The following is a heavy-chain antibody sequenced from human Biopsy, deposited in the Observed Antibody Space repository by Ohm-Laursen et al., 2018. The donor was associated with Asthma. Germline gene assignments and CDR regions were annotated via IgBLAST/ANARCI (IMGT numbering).Heavy chain of an antibody. J-gene: IGHJ5*02. V-gene: IGHV1-2*06. Sequence: ASVKVSCKASGYPFIGYHIHWMRQAPGQGLEWMGRINPNSGATSYAQKFQGRATMTRDTSISTAYMEVSRLRSDDTAVYYCARGQKSAGDRWFDPWGQGTLVTVSS. CDR3: ARGQKSAGDRWFDP. CDR1: GYPFIGYH. CDR2: INPNSGAT. D-gene: IGHD6-13*01.